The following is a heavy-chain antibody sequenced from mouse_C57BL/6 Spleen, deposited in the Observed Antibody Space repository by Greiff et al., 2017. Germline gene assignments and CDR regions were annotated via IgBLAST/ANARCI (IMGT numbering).Heavy chain of an antibody. CDR2: IDPENGDT. Sequence: VQLQQSGAELVRPGASVKLSCTASGFNIKDDYMHWVKQRPEQGLEWIGWIDPENGDTEYASKFQGKATITADTSSNTAYLQLSSLTSEDTAVYYCTTGRLRQGGAMDYWGQGTSGTVSS. D-gene: IGHD2-4*01. J-gene: IGHJ4*01. CDR3: TTGRLRQGGAMDY. CDR1: GFNIKDDY. V-gene: IGHV14-4*01.